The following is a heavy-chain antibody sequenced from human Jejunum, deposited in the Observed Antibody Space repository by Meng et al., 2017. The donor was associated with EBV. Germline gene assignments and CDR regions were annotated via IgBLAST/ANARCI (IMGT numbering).Heavy chain of an antibody. Sequence: VQVGESGPGLVKPSGTLSLTCGVSGDSIISTDTWWSWVRQPPGKGLEWIGEIFHAGNTNYNPSLKSQVTMSVDTSKNQFSLNLSSVTAADSAVYYCARGSHYTWDVWGQGTLVTASS. J-gene: IGHJ4*02. D-gene: IGHD3-16*01. CDR1: GDSIISTDTW. CDR2: IFHAGNT. V-gene: IGHV4-4*02. CDR3: ARGSHYTWDV.